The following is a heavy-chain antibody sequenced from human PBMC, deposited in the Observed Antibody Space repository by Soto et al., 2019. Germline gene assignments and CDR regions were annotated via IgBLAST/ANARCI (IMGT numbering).Heavy chain of an antibody. CDR2: FSGPGGGT. CDR3: AKGKISTTTYTSFDS. V-gene: IGHV3-23*01. D-gene: IGHD1-26*01. CDR1: GFTFSRYA. Sequence: GGSLRLSCAASGFTFSRYAMSWVRQAPGKGLEWVSTFSGPGGGTSYAGSVKGRFTISRDNFKSTLYLQMSGLRAEDTAVYYCAKGKISTTTYTSFDSWGQGTLVTVS. J-gene: IGHJ5*01.